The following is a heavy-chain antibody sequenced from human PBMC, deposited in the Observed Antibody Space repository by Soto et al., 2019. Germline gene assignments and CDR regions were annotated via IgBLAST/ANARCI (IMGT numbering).Heavy chain of an antibody. CDR3: ARHGSGISKRDWFDL. D-gene: IGHD3-10*01. CDR1: GYTFTSYG. Sequence: ASVKVSCKASGYTFTSYGISWVRQAPGQGLEWMGWISAYNGNTNYAQKLQGRVTMTTDTSTSTAYMELRSLRSDDTAVYYCARHGSGISKRDWFDLWGQGTLVTVSS. CDR2: ISAYNGNT. J-gene: IGHJ5*02. V-gene: IGHV1-18*01.